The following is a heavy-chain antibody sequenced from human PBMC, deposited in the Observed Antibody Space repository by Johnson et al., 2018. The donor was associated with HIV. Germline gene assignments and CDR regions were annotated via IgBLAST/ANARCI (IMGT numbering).Heavy chain of an antibody. Sequence: QVQLVESGGGVVQPGRSLRLSCAASGFTFSSYAVNWVRQAPGKGLDWVAVISYDGSNKYYADSVKGLFTISRDNSKNTLYMQMNSLRVEDTAVYYCGRGDYYDSSGYYYRAFDIWGQGTMVTVSS. J-gene: IGHJ3*02. CDR2: ISYDGSNK. D-gene: IGHD3-22*01. CDR1: GFTFSSYA. CDR3: GRGDYYDSSGYYYRAFDI. V-gene: IGHV3-30*04.